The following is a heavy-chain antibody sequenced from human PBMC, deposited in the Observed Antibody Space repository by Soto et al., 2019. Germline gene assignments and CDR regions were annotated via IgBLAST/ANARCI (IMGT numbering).Heavy chain of an antibody. CDR3: AKDARYCSSTSCYGFDY. V-gene: IGHV3-23*01. Sequence: GGSLRLSCAASGFTFSSYAMSWVRQAPGKGLEWVSAISGSGGSTYYADSVKGRFTISRDNSKNTLYLQMNSLRAEDTAVYYCAKDARYCSSTSCYGFDYWGQGTLVTVSS. J-gene: IGHJ4*02. CDR2: ISGSGGST. CDR1: GFTFSSYA. D-gene: IGHD2-2*01.